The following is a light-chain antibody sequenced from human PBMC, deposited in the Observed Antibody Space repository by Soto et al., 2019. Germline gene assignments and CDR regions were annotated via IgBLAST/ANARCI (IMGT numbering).Light chain of an antibody. CDR1: QSISSK. Sequence: MTQSPATLSASPGERATLSCRASQSISSKLAWYQQKPGKAPRLLIYGASSRASGIPDRFSGSGSGAEFTLTISRLEPDDFAAYYCQQYGSYWTFGQGTKVDIK. V-gene: IGKV3-20*01. J-gene: IGKJ1*01. CDR2: GAS. CDR3: QQYGSYWT.